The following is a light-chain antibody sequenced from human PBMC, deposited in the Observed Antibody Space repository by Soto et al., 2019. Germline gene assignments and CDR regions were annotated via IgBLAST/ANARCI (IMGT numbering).Light chain of an antibody. CDR1: QSISSF. CDR3: QQRGNWPPT. V-gene: IGKV3-11*01. Sequence: EIVLTQSPATLSLSPGERATLSCRASQSISSFLAWYQQKPGQPPRLLISGASNRATGIPGRFSGSGSGTDFTLTISSLEPEDFAAYYCQQRGNWPPTFGPGTKVDI. J-gene: IGKJ3*01. CDR2: GAS.